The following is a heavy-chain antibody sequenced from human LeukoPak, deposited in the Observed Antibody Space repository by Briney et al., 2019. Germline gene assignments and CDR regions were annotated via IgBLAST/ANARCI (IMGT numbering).Heavy chain of an antibody. J-gene: IGHJ4*02. CDR2: ISSTSSYI. CDR3: ARGRDPAADDVFDY. V-gene: IGHV3-21*01. CDR1: GFTFSSYS. Sequence: GGSLRLSCAASGFTFSSYSKNWVRQAPGKGLEWVSSISSTSSYIYYADSVKGRFTISRDNAKNSLYLQMNSLRAEDTAVYYCARGRDPAADDVFDYWGQGTLVTVSS. D-gene: IGHD6-13*01.